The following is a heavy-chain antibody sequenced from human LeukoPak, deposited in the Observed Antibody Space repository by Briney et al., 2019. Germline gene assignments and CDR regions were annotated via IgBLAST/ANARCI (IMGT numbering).Heavy chain of an antibody. D-gene: IGHD3-22*01. CDR1: GFTFSSDG. V-gene: IGHV3-23*01. CDR2: ISGSGGST. CDR3: AKDSPLGYYYERSGYYPSVY. J-gene: IGHJ4*02. Sequence: GGSLTLSCAASGFTFSSDGMSWVRQAPGKGLGWVSAISGSGGSTYYADSVKGRFTISRDNSKNTLYLQMNSLRAEDTAVYYCAKDSPLGYYYERSGYYPSVYWGQGTLVTVSS.